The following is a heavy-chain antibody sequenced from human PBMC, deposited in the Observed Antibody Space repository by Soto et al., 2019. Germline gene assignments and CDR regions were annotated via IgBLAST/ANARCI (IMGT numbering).Heavy chain of an antibody. J-gene: IGHJ4*02. CDR3: ARIFDFWSGYYFSY. D-gene: IGHD3-3*01. CDR1: GFSLSTSGVA. Sequence: SGPTLVNPTRTLTLTCTFSGFSLSTSGVAVGWIRQAPRKAPEWLAFIFWDDDKRYSPSLENRLTITKDTSKNQVVLTMTNMDLVDTATYYCARIFDFWSGYYFSYWGRGTPVTVSS. CDR2: IFWDDDK. V-gene: IGHV2-5*02.